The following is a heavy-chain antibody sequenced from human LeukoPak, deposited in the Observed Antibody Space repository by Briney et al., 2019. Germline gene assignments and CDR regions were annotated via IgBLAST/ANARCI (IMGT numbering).Heavy chain of an antibody. J-gene: IGHJ6*03. V-gene: IGHV4-59*01. D-gene: IGHD5-12*01. CDR2: IYYTGST. CDR3: ARVVYSGYDFRGAMDV. Sequence: SETLSLTCTVSGGSISSYYWSWIRQPPGKGLEWIGYIYYTGSTNHNPSLKSRVTISVDTSKNQFSLKLSSVTAADTAVYYCARVVYSGYDFRGAMDVWGKGATVTVSS. CDR1: GGSISSYY.